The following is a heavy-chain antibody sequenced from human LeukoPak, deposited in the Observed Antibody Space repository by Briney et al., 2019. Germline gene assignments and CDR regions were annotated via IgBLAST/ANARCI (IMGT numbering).Heavy chain of an antibody. CDR3: ARDPDYYDSTTSRWSYFDY. Sequence: GGSLRLSCAASGFIFSSYGIHWVRQAPGKGLEWVAVISHDGSNKYYADAVKGRFTIPRDNSKNTLYLQMNSLRAEDTAVYYCARDPDYYDSTTSRWSYFDYWGQGSLVTVSS. J-gene: IGHJ4*02. CDR2: ISHDGSNK. V-gene: IGHV3-30-3*01. CDR1: GFIFSSYG. D-gene: IGHD3-22*01.